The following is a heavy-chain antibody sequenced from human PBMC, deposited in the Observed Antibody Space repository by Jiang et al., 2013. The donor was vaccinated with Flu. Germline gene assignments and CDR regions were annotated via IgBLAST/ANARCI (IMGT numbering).Heavy chain of an antibody. CDR2: IYYSGST. D-gene: IGHD6-13*01. CDR3: ASSIAAAGSYYFDY. V-gene: IGHV4-59*01. J-gene: IGHJ4*02. CDR1: GGSISSYY. Sequence: SGSGLVKPSETLSLTCTVSGGSISSYYWSWIRQPPGKGLEWIGYIYYSGSTNYNPSLKSRVTISVDTSKNQFSLKLSSVTAADTAVYYRASSIAAAGSYYFDYWGQGTLVTVSS.